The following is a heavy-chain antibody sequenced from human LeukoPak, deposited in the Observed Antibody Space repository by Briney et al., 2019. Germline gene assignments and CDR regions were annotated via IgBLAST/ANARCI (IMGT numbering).Heavy chain of an antibody. J-gene: IGHJ3*02. CDR2: KYARGSS. Sequence: PSETLSLACTVSGGSISNYYWSWIRQPAGKGLEWIGRKYARGSSNYNPPVQSRVTMSVDTSKNQFTLKLRSVTAADTAVYYCARGRYCSADICTGGDSFDIWGQGTMVSVSP. V-gene: IGHV4-4*07. CDR1: GGSISNYY. CDR3: ARGRYCSADICTGGDSFDI. D-gene: IGHD2-15*01.